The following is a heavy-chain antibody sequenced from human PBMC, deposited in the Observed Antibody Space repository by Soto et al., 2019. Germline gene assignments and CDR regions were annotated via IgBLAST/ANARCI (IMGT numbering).Heavy chain of an antibody. CDR1: GGSISVYY. CDR3: ARGGGSSPPRY. CDR2: IYASGSP. V-gene: IGHV4-59*01. Sequence: SETLSLTCTISGGSISVYYWSWVRQPPGHELEWIGYIYASGSPYYNPSLRRRVTISAHPSKNQISLKLTSPTAADTAFYYCARGGGSSPPRYWGRGTLVTVS. J-gene: IGHJ4*02. D-gene: IGHD3-16*01.